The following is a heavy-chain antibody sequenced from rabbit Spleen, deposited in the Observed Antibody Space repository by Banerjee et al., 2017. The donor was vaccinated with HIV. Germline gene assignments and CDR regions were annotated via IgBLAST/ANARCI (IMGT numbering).Heavy chain of an antibody. CDR3: AIATMTMVITGL. V-gene: IGHV1S40*01. Sequence: QSLEESGGGLVQPEGSLTLTCTASGFSFSSRYYMCWVRQAPGKGLEWIGCIGSGATGNTYYASWAKGRFTISKTSSTTLTLQMTSLTAADTATYFCAIATMTMVITGLWGQGTLVTVS. CDR1: GFSFSSRYY. D-gene: IGHD2-1*01. J-gene: IGHJ6*01. CDR2: IGSGATGNT.